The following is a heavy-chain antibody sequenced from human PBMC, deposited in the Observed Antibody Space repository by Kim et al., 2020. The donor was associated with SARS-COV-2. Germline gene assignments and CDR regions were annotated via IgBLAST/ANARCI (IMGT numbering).Heavy chain of an antibody. CDR3: ALVGYNISPFEH. CDR1: GFTFSNYW. D-gene: IGHD1-20*01. V-gene: IGHV3-7*01. J-gene: IGHJ4*01. CDR2: IKQDGSYQ. Sequence: GGSLRLFCAVSGFTFSNYWMGWVRQTPGKGLQWVANIKQDGSYQYYVVSVMGRFTISRDNSKNSLYLQMNSLRPEDTAVYYCALVGYNISPFEHWDHRTL.